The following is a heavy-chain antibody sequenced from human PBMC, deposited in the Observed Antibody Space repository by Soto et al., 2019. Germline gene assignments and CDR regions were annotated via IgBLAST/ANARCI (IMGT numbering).Heavy chain of an antibody. CDR1: GFTFSNAW. CDR2: IKSKTDGGTT. D-gene: IGHD2-15*01. J-gene: IGHJ6*03. Sequence: GGSLRLSCAASGFTFSNAWMNWVRQAPGKGLEWVGRIKSKTDGGTTDYAAPVKGRFTISRDDSKNTLYLQMNSLKTEDTAVYYCTTLPVAAKDYYYYMDVWGKGTTVTVSS. V-gene: IGHV3-15*07. CDR3: TTLPVAAKDYYYYMDV.